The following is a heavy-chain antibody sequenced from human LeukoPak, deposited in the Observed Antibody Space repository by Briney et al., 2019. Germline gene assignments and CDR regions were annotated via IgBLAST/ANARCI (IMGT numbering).Heavy chain of an antibody. J-gene: IGHJ4*02. CDR2: ISAYNGNI. CDR3: VRGKNVDTAMVSDF. CDR1: GYTFTNYA. Sequence: GASVKVSCKASGYTFTNYAFSWVRQAPGQGLEWMGWISAYNGNINYAQKLQGRATMTTDTSTTTAYMELRSLTSDDTAVYYCVRGKNVDTAMVSDFWGQGTLVIVSS. V-gene: IGHV1-18*01. D-gene: IGHD5-18*01.